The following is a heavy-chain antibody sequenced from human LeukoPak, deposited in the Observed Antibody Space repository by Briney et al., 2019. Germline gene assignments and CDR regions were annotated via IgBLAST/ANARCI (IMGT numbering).Heavy chain of an antibody. D-gene: IGHD2-2*01. V-gene: IGHV4-34*01. CDR1: GGSFSGQY. J-gene: IGHJ5*02. CDR2: INGSGRT. Sequence: SETLSLTCAVYGGSFSGQYWSWIRQPPGKGLEGIGEINGSGRTNYNPSLKSRVTISVDTSKKQFSLKLTSLTAADTAVYYCARRRGIVILPAAIWWFDPWGQGTLVTVSS. CDR3: ARRRGIVILPAAIWWFDP.